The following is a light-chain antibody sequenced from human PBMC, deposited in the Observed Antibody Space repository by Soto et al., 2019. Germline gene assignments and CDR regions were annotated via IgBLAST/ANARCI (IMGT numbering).Light chain of an antibody. CDR2: GAS. Sequence: DTPMTQSPSSLSASVGDRVTITCRASQGISNYLAWYQQKPGKVPKLLIYGASTLQSGVPSRFSGSGSGTDFTLTISSLQPEDVATYYCQKYNSAPRTFGQGTKREIK. V-gene: IGKV1-27*01. J-gene: IGKJ2*01. CDR1: QGISNY. CDR3: QKYNSAPRT.